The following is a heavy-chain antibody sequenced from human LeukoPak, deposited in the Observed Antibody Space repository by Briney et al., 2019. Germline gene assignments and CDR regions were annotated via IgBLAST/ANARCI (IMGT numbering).Heavy chain of an antibody. CDR3: ARRGGYSSGWYRP. J-gene: IGHJ4*02. D-gene: IGHD6-19*01. CDR1: GGSFSGYY. Sequence: SETLSLTCAVYGGSFSGYYWGWIRQPPGKGLEWIGEINHSGSTNYNPSLKSRVTISVDTSKNQFSLKLSSVTAADTAVYYCARRGGYSSGWYRPWGQGTLVTVSS. CDR2: INHSGST. V-gene: IGHV4-34*01.